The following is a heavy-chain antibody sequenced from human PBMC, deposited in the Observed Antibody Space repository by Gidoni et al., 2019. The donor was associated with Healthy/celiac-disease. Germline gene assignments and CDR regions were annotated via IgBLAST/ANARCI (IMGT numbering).Heavy chain of an antibody. D-gene: IGHD3-16*02. CDR2: INHSGST. CDR1: GGSFSGYY. Sequence: QVQLQQWGAGLLKPSATLSLTCAVYGGSFSGYYWSWIRQPPGKGLEWIGEINHSGSTNYNPSLKSRVTISVDTSKNQFSLKLSSVTAADTAVYYCARGRTPLYDYIWGSYRSYFDYWGQGTLVTVSS. V-gene: IGHV4-34*01. J-gene: IGHJ4*02. CDR3: ARGRTPLYDYIWGSYRSYFDY.